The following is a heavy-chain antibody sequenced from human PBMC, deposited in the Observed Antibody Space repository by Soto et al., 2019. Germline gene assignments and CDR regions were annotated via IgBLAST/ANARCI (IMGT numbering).Heavy chain of an antibody. CDR1: GYRFTGYY. J-gene: IGHJ4*02. CDR2: INPNSGGT. CDR3: ARVSCTNGVCSTLFDY. Sequence: GASVKVSCAACGYRFTGYYMHWVRQAPGQGLEWMGWINPNSGGTSYAQKFQGWVTMTRDTSTSTVYMELSSLRSEDTAVYYCARVSCTNGVCSTLFDYWGQGTLVTVSS. D-gene: IGHD2-8*01. V-gene: IGHV1-2*04.